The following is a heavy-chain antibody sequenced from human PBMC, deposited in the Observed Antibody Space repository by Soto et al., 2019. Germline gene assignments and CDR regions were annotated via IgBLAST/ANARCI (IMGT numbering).Heavy chain of an antibody. V-gene: IGHV2-5*02. J-gene: IGHJ4*02. CDR2: IYWDNDK. Sequence: QITLKESGPTLVKPTQTLTLTCAFSGFSLNTRGVGVGWIRQPPGKALPWLALIYWDNDKRYCPSLKSRLTIPKDTPKNHVVLMMTDTDPVDTPTYYCAHNKYYASGNIHSGQGTLVTVSS. CDR1: GFSLNTRGVG. CDR3: AHNKYYASGNIH. D-gene: IGHD3-10*01.